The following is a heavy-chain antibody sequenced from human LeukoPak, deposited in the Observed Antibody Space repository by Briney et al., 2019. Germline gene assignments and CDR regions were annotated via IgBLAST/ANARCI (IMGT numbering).Heavy chain of an antibody. D-gene: IGHD6-19*01. V-gene: IGHV3-33*01. J-gene: IGHJ4*02. Sequence: GRSLRLSCAASGFTFSSYGMHWVRQAPGKGLEWVAVIWYDGSNKYYADSVKGRFTISRDNSKNTLYLQVNSLRAEDTAVYYCARDFYEQWLVRYYFDYWGQGTLVTVSS. CDR2: IWYDGSNK. CDR1: GFTFSSYG. CDR3: ARDFYEQWLVRYYFDY.